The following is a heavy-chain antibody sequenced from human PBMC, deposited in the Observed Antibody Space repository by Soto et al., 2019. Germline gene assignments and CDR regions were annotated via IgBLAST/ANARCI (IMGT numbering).Heavy chain of an antibody. J-gene: IGHJ5*02. CDR1: AFSLTTSGVG. Sequence: QITLKESGPTLVKPTQTLTLTCTFSAFSLTTSGVGVGWIRKPPGKAREWIALIYWEDDKRYSPSLESRLTTTQDTSKNQVVLKMTHMAPADTATYFCAHRTTTVTWWFDPWCQGTLVTVSS. V-gene: IGHV2-5*02. CDR2: IYWEDDK. CDR3: AHRTTTVTWWFDP. D-gene: IGHD4-17*01.